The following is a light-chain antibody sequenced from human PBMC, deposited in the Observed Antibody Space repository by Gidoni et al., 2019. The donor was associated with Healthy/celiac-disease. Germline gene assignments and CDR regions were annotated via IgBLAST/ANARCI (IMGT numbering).Light chain of an antibody. CDR1: SSDVGGYNS. J-gene: IGLJ3*02. CDR3: SSYTSSSTYWV. Sequence: QSALTQPASVSGSPGQSITISCTGTSSDVGGYNSVSWYQHPPGKAPKLMIYDVSNRPSGVSNRFSGSKSGNTASLTISGLQAEDEADYYCSSYTSSSTYWVFGGGTKLTVL. V-gene: IGLV2-14*03. CDR2: DVS.